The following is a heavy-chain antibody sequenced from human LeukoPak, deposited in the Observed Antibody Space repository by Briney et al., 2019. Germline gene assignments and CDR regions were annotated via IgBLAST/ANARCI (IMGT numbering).Heavy chain of an antibody. CDR1: GFSFSDYS. CDR3: ATDRGTY. Sequence: PGGSLRLSCAASGFSFSDYSMNWVRQAPGKGLEWVALIKQHGSEIYYADSVKGRFTISRDDAASSLYLQMHSLRAEDTAVYYCATDRGTYWGQGTLVTVSS. J-gene: IGHJ4*02. D-gene: IGHD3-10*01. CDR2: IKQHGSEI. V-gene: IGHV3-7*01.